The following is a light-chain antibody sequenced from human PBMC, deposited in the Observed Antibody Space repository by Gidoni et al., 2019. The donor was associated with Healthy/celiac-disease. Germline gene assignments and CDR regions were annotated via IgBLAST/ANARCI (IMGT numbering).Light chain of an antibody. Sequence: DIQMTQSPSSLSASVGDRVTITCQASQDISNYLNWYQQKPGKAPKLLIYDASNLETGVPSRFSGSGSGTDFTLTISSLQPEDIATYYCQQYDNRPPTFXHXTKVDIK. V-gene: IGKV1-33*01. CDR2: DAS. CDR3: QQYDNRPPT. J-gene: IGKJ3*01. CDR1: QDISNY.